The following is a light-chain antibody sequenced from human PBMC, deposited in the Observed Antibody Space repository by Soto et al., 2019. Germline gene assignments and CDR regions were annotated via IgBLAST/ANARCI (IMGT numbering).Light chain of an antibody. CDR3: QQSYSRT. CDR2: AAS. CDR1: QSISTY. J-gene: IGKJ1*01. Sequence: DIQMTQSPSSPSASVGDRVTITCRASQSISTYLNWYQQKPGKAPKVLIYAASTLQSGVPSRFSGSGSETDFTLTISSLQPEDFATYYCQQSYSRTLGQGTKVDIK. V-gene: IGKV1-39*01.